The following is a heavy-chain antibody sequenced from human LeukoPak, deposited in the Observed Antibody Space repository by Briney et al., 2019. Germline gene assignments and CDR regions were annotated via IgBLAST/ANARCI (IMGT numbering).Heavy chain of an antibody. Sequence: GGSLRLSCAASGFTFSDYSMNWVRQAPGKGLEWVPSISDDSNYIYYADSVKGRFTISRDNAKNSLYLQMNSLRAEDTAVYYCANHLACGSTSCPSFDYWGQGTLVTVSS. V-gene: IGHV3-21*01. J-gene: IGHJ4*02. D-gene: IGHD2-2*01. CDR1: GFTFSDYS. CDR3: ANHLACGSTSCPSFDY. CDR2: ISDDSNYI.